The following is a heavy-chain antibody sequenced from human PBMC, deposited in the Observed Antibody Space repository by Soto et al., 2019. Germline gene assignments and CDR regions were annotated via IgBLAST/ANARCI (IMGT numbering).Heavy chain of an antibody. Sequence: GASVKVSCKASGYTFTSYGISWVRQAPGQGLEWMGWISAYNGNTNYAQKLQGRVTMTTDTSTSTAYMELRSLRSDDTAVYYGARDDWGIFGVVIPYYYYGMDVWGQGTTVTVSS. CDR2: ISAYNGNT. V-gene: IGHV1-18*01. CDR3: ARDDWGIFGVVIPYYYYGMDV. CDR1: GYTFTSYG. J-gene: IGHJ6*02. D-gene: IGHD3-3*02.